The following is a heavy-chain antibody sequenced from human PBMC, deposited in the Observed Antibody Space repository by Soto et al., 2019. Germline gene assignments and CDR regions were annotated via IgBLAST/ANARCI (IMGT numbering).Heavy chain of an antibody. CDR1: GYTFTSYG. CDR2: ISAYNGNT. CDR3: ATAYSSSWYKGGAFDI. D-gene: IGHD6-13*01. Sequence: EASVKVSCKATGYTFTSYGISWVRQAPGQGLEWMGWISAYNGNTNYAQKLQGRVTMTTDTSTSTAYMELRSLRSDDTAVYYCATAYSSSWYKGGAFDIWGQGTMVTVSS. J-gene: IGHJ3*02. V-gene: IGHV1-18*01.